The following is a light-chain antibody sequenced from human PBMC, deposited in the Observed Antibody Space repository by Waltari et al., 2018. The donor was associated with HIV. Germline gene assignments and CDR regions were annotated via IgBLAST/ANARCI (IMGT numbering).Light chain of an antibody. V-gene: IGKV1-17*01. CDR3: LQHNTFPRT. Sequence: DIQMTQSPPSLSASVGDIVTITCRASRDIRNDLGWYQQKPGMAPKRLIYAASNLQTGVPSRFGGSRSGTEFILTINSLQPEDFATYYCLQHNTFPRTFGQGTKVEV. CDR2: AAS. CDR1: RDIRND. J-gene: IGKJ1*01.